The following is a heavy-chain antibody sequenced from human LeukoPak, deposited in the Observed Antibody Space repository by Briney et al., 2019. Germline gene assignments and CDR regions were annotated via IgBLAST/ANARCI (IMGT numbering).Heavy chain of an antibody. J-gene: IGHJ2*01. CDR2: ISGSGGST. Sequence: GGSLRLSCAGSGFTFCSYAMSWVRQAPGKGLEWVSGISGSGGSTHYADSVKGRSTISRDNSKKTLYLQMNSLRAEDTAVYFCVKGPPRVDWYFDLWGRGTLVTVSS. CDR3: VKGPPRVDWYFDL. V-gene: IGHV3-23*01. D-gene: IGHD1-14*01. CDR1: GFTFCSYA.